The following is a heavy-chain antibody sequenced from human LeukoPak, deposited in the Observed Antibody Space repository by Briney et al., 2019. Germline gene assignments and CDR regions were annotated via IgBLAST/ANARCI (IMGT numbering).Heavy chain of an antibody. CDR1: GGSIRSHY. J-gene: IGHJ4*02. D-gene: IGHD6-19*01. Sequence: SETLSLTCTVSGGSIRSHYWSWLRQPPGKGLEWIGYIYYSGSTNYNPSLKSRVTTSVDTSKNQFSLKLSSVTAADTAVYYCARVRDIAVQPFDYWGQGTLVTVSS. CDR2: IYYSGST. CDR3: ARVRDIAVQPFDY. V-gene: IGHV4-59*11.